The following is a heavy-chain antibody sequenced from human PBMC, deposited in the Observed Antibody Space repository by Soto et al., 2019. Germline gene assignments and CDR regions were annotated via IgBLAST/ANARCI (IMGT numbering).Heavy chain of an antibody. CDR2: IIPIFGTA. CDR3: ASCSSTSCSESNFDY. J-gene: IGHJ4*02. CDR1: GGTFSSYA. Sequence: GASVKVSCKASGGTFSSYAISWVRQAPGQGLEWMGGIIPIFGTANYAQKFQGRVTITADESTSTAYMELSSLRSEDTAVYYCASCSSTSCSESNFDYWGQGNLVTVSS. V-gene: IGHV1-69*13. D-gene: IGHD2-2*01.